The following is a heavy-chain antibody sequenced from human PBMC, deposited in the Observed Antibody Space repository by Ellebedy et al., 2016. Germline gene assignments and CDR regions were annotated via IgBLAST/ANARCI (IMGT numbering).Heavy chain of an antibody. J-gene: IGHJ4*02. V-gene: IGHV3-9*01. D-gene: IGHD3-10*01. Sequence: SLKISCTASGFTFGDYAMHWVRHAPGRGLEWVSGISWNNDIIGLADAVKGRFTISRDNAKNSLYLQMNNLRPEDTALYYCAKDVLRGLYYFDSWGQGTQVSVSS. CDR2: ISWNNDII. CDR1: GFTFGDYA. CDR3: AKDVLRGLYYFDS.